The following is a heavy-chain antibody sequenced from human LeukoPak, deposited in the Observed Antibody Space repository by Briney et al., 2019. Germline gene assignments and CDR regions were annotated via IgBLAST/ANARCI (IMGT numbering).Heavy chain of an antibody. CDR1: GFTFRIYA. V-gene: IGHV3-23*01. J-gene: IGHJ3*01. Sequence: GGSLRLSCAASGFTFRIYAMSWVRQAPGKGLEWVSAISGSDGSTNYADSVKGRFSISRDNSKNTLYLHMKSLTAEDTAVYYCAQGDSYYDFLLSVWGQGTMVTVSS. D-gene: IGHD3-3*01. CDR2: ISGSDGST. CDR3: AQGDSYYDFLLSV.